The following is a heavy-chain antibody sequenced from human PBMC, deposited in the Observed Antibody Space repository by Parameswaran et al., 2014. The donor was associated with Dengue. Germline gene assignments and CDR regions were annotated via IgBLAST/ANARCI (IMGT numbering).Heavy chain of an antibody. D-gene: IGHD4-23*01. V-gene: IGHV4-59*08. CDR2: IYYSGST. Sequence: PGKGLEWIGYIYYSGSTNYNPSLKSRVTISVDTSKNQFSLKLSSVTAADTAVYYCARHRSYGGNYYFDYWGQGTLVTVSS. CDR3: ARHRSYGGNYYFDY. J-gene: IGHJ4*02.